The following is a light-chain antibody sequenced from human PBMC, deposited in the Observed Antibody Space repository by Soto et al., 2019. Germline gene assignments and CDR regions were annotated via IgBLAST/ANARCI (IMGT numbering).Light chain of an antibody. CDR2: VAS. Sequence: DIQMTQSPSSVSASVGDRVTITCRAGQDVSTWLSWFQQKPGRAPRLLIYVASTLQSGVPSRFSGSGSGTEFTLTISSLQPEDFASYYCLQANNFPFTFGPGTKVDIK. V-gene: IGKV1-12*01. CDR1: QDVSTW. J-gene: IGKJ3*01. CDR3: LQANNFPFT.